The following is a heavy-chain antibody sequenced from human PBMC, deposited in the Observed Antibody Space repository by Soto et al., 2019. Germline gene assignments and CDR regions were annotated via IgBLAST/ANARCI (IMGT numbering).Heavy chain of an antibody. Sequence: EVQLLESGGGLVQPGGSLRLSCGVSGFTFNDFEMNWVRQAPGKGLEWLAYIDGSGTTKKYADSVRGRFTISRDNPNNSLFLQMSSLSAAGTAIYYCARGFGRFTYWGQGTLVSVSS. D-gene: IGHD3-10*01. V-gene: IGHV3-48*03. CDR2: IDGSGTTK. CDR1: GFTFNDFE. J-gene: IGHJ4*02. CDR3: ARGFGRFTY.